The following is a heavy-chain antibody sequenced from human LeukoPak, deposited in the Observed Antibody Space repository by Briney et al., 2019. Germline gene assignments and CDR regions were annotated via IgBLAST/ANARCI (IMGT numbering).Heavy chain of an antibody. CDR1: GGTFSSYA. CDR3: ARDLEWSNYYDSSGKWFDP. J-gene: IGHJ5*02. D-gene: IGHD3-22*01. Sequence: ASVKVSCKASGGTFSSYAISWVRQAPGQGLEWMGRIIPIFVTANYAQKFQGRVTITTDESTSTAYMELSSLRYEDTAVYYCARDLEWSNYYDSSGKWFDPWGQGTLVTVSS. CDR2: IIPIFVTA. V-gene: IGHV1-69*05.